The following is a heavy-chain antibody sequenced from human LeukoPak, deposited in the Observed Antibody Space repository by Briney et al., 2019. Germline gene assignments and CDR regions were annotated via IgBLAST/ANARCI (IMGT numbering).Heavy chain of an antibody. CDR2: IKQDGSDK. CDR3: AGPASLYLGSEDQGFES. CDR1: GFTLSRFW. J-gene: IGHJ4*02. V-gene: IGHV3-7*01. Sequence: PGGSLRLSCAASGFTLSRFWMSWVRQAPGRGLEWVANIKQDGSDKRYVDSVEGRFTVSRDNSKNFLYLEMNSLRAEDTAVYYCAGPASLYLGSEDQGFESWGQGTLVTVSS. D-gene: IGHD6-25*01.